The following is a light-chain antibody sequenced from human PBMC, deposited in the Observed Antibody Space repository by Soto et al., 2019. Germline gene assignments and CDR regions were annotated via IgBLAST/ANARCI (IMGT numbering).Light chain of an antibody. CDR3: SSSTVRSTRV. J-gene: IGLJ3*02. CDR2: DVS. CDR1: SSDVGGYNY. V-gene: IGLV2-14*01. Sequence: QSALTQPASVSGSPGQSITMSCTGTSSDVGGYNYVSWYQQHPGKAPRLLIYDVSYRPSGVSNRFSGSKSGNTASLTISGLQTEDEADYYCSSSTVRSTRVFGGGTKLTVL.